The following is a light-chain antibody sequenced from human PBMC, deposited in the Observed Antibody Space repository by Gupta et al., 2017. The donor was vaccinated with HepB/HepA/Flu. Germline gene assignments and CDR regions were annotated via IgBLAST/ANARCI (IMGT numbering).Light chain of an antibody. CDR2: DVT. CDR1: NSDIGDYNY. Sequence: SPLPQPASVSGSPGQPITIPCTGTNSDIGDYNYVSWYQQHPDKAPKLLIYDVTNRPSGVSNRFSGSKSGNTASLSISGLQTEDEADYYCVSSSSSSSRVFGTGTKVTVL. V-gene: IGLV2-14*03. J-gene: IGLJ1*01. CDR3: VSSSSSSSRV.